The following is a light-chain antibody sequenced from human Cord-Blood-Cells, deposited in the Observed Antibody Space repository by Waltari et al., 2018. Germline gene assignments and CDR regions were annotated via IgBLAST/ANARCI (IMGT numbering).Light chain of an antibody. CDR2: AAS. V-gene: IGKV1-39*01. Sequence: DIQMTQSPSSLSASVGDRVTITCRASQSISSYLNRYQQKPGKAPKLLIYAASSLQSGVPSRLSGSGSGTDFTLTISSLQPEDFATYYCQQSYSTPRTFGQGTKVEIK. J-gene: IGKJ1*01. CDR1: QSISSY. CDR3: QQSYSTPRT.